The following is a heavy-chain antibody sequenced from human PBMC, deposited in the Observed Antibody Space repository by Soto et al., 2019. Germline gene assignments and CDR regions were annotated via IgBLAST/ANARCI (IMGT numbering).Heavy chain of an antibody. CDR1: GFTFSSYG. Sequence: VQLVESGGGVVQPGRSLRLSCAASGFTFSSYGMHWVRQAPGKGLEWVAVISYDGSNKYYADSVKGRFTISRDNSKNTLYLQMNSLRAEDTAVYYCAKDLYYYDSSGYLGYWGQGTLVTVSS. V-gene: IGHV3-30*18. J-gene: IGHJ4*02. CDR3: AKDLYYYDSSGYLGY. CDR2: ISYDGSNK. D-gene: IGHD3-22*01.